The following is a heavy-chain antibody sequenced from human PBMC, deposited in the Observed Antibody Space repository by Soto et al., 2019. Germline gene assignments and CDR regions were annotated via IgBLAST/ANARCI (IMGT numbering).Heavy chain of an antibody. CDR1: GYTFTSYA. V-gene: IGHV1-3*01. CDR2: INAGNGNT. Sequence: GASVKVSCKASGYTFTSYAMHWVRQAPGQRLEWMGWINAGNGNTTYAQKFQGRVTMTRDTSTSTVYMELSSLRSEDTAVYYCARGHDFWSNYRSDNCNWFDPWGQGTLVTVSS. CDR3: ARGHDFWSNYRSDNCNWFDP. D-gene: IGHD3-3*01. J-gene: IGHJ5*02.